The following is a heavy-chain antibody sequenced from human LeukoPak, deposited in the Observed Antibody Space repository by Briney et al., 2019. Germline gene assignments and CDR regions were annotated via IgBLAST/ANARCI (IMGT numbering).Heavy chain of an antibody. V-gene: IGHV3-11*01. CDR3: AKGGKWDVTPFDY. CDR2: ISSSGSTI. CDR1: EFTFSDYY. D-gene: IGHD1-26*01. J-gene: IGHJ4*02. Sequence: GGSLRLSCAASEFTFSDYYMSWIRQAPGKGLEWVSYISSSGSTIYYADSVKGRFTISRDNAKNSLYLQMNSLRAEDTAVYYCAKGGKWDVTPFDYWGQGTLVTVSS.